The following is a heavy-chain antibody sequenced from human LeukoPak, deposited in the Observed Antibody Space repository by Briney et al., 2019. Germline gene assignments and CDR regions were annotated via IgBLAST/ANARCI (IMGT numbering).Heavy chain of an antibody. CDR1: GGPIHTYY. J-gene: IGHJ4*02. CDR3: ARGFGYSFGYIGY. Sequence: SETLSLTCTVPGGPIHTYYWNWIRQPPGKGLEWIAYISYSGNSNSNPSLKSRVTISVDTSKNQFSLKLTSVTAADTAMYYCARGFGYSFGYIGYCGQGTLVTVSS. CDR2: ISYSGNS. V-gene: IGHV4-59*01. D-gene: IGHD5-18*01.